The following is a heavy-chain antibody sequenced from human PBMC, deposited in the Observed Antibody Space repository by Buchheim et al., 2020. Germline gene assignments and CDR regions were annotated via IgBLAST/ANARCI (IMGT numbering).Heavy chain of an antibody. D-gene: IGHD2/OR15-2a*01. CDR1: GFTFSNYW. CDR3: VRFGIVPPIYYFDY. CDR2: IKETGTEV. Sequence: EVQLVESGGGLAQPGGSLRLSCAASGFTFSNYWMSWVRQAPGKGLEGLANIKETGTEVHFVDSVKGRFFLSRDNARNSLYLQLNSLRVEDSAMYYCVRFGIVPPIYYFDYWGQGT. V-gene: IGHV3-7*01. J-gene: IGHJ4*02.